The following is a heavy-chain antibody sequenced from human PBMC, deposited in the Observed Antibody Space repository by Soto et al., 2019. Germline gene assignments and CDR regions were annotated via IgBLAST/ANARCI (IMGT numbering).Heavy chain of an antibody. V-gene: IGHV4-59*01. Sequence: QVQLQESGPGLVKPSETLSLTCTVSGGSISSYYWSWIRQPPGKGLEWIGYIYYSGSTNYNPSLKSRVTISGDTSKNQFSLKLSSVTAADTAVYHCAREGLTGTIGLYYYYGMDVWGQGTTVTVSS. CDR1: GGSISSYY. CDR3: AREGLTGTIGLYYYYGMDV. CDR2: IYYSGST. J-gene: IGHJ6*02. D-gene: IGHD1-7*01.